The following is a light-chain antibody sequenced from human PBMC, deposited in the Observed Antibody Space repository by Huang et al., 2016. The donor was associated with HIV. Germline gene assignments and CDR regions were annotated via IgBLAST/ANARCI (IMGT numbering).Light chain of an antibody. CDR3: QQYNNWPRT. Sequence: EIVMTQSPATPSVSPGERATLSCRASQSVSSNLAWYQQKPGPSPRVLIYAASTRATGIPARFSGSGSGTEFTLTISSLQSEDFAVYYCQQYNNWPRTFGQGTKVEIK. V-gene: IGKV3-15*01. J-gene: IGKJ1*01. CDR2: AAS. CDR1: QSVSSN.